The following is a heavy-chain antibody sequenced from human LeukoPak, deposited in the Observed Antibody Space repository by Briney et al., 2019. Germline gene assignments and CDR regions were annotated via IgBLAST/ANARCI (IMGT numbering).Heavy chain of an antibody. CDR3: ARGPPLYGGYYFDY. CDR2: IYYSGST. Sequence: SETLSPTCTVSGGSISSYYWSWIRQPPGKGLEWIGYIYYSGSTNYNPSLKSRVTISVDTSKNQFSLKLSSVTAADTAVYYCARGPPLYGGYYFDYWGQGTLVTVSS. D-gene: IGHD4-17*01. J-gene: IGHJ4*02. V-gene: IGHV4-59*01. CDR1: GGSISSYY.